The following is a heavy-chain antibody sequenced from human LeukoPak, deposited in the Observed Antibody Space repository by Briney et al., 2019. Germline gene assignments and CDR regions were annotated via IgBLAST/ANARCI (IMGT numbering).Heavy chain of an antibody. D-gene: IGHD3-22*01. V-gene: IGHV4-59*12. CDR1: GGSISSYY. J-gene: IGHJ4*02. CDR3: ARAKLPNYYDSSPYFDY. Sequence: SETLSLTCTVSGGSISSYYWSWIRQPPGKGLEWIGYIYYSGSTNYNPSLKSRVTISVDTSKNQFSLKLSSVTAADTAVYYCARAKLPNYYDSSPYFDYWGQGTLVTASS. CDR2: IYYSGST.